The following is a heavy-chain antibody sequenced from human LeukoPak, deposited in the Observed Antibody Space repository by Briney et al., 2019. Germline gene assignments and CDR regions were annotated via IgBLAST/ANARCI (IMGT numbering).Heavy chain of an antibody. CDR2: INPNSGGT. V-gene: IGHV1-2*02. J-gene: IGHJ4*02. D-gene: IGHD1-1*01. CDR1: GYTFTDYY. CDR3: VRDVHNWNDDY. Sequence: ASVKVSCKASGYTFTDYYIHWVRQAPGQGLEWMGWINPNSGGTKYAQNFQDRVTMTRDTSISTAYMDLSSLRSDDTAVYYCVRDVHNWNDDYWGQGTLVTVSS.